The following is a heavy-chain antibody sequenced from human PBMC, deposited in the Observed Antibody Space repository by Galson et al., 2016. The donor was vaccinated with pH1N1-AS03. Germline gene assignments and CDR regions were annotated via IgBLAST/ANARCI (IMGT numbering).Heavy chain of an antibody. V-gene: IGHV3-33*08. Sequence: SLRLSCAASGFTFSNSGMHWVRQAPGKGLEWVALIWYDGSSQYYTDSVKGRFTISRDNSENTLYLQMNSLRPEDTAVYYYVVWHSSAVRWGFDYWGQGTLVTVSS. CDR2: IWYDGSSQ. J-gene: IGHJ4*02. D-gene: IGHD3-22*01. CDR1: GFTFSNSG. CDR3: VVWHSSAVRWGFDY.